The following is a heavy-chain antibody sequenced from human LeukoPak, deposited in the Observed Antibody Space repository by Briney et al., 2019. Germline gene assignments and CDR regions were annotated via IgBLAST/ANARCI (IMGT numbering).Heavy chain of an antibody. D-gene: IGHD5-18*01. CDR3: ARDRGKRVETSMVGFP. J-gene: IGHJ5*02. CDR1: GFTFSSYG. CDR2: ISGSGGST. V-gene: IGHV3-23*01. Sequence: PGGSLRLSCAASGFTFSSYGMSWVRQAPGKGLEWVSAISGSGGSTYYADSVKGRFTISRDNAKNSLYLQMNNLRAEDTAVYYCARDRGKRVETSMVGFPWGQGTLVTVSS.